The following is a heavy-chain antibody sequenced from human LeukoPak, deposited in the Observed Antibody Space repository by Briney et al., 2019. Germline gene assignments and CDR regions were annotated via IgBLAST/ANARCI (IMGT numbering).Heavy chain of an antibody. Sequence: GGSLRLSCVASGFTISTYAMNWVRQAQGKGLEWVSGISGSDDSTYYADSVKGRFTISRDNSRNTLYLQMNSLRVEDAAVYYCAKNDYGDYWGQGTPATVSS. V-gene: IGHV3-23*01. CDR2: ISGSDDST. CDR3: AKNDYGDY. J-gene: IGHJ4*02. D-gene: IGHD4/OR15-4a*01. CDR1: GFTISTYA.